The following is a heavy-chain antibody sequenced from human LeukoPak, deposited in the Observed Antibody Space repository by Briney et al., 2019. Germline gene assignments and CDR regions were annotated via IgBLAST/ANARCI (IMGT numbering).Heavy chain of an antibody. CDR2: IYTSGST. Sequence: SETLSLTCTVSGGSISSYYWSWIRQSAGKGLDWIGRIYTSGSTDYNPSLKSRVTMSVDTSKNQFSLRLTSVTAADTAVYYCARFHFGTDHFDHGVLWFGESDTLDWGQGTLVTVSS. J-gene: IGHJ4*02. CDR3: ARFHFGTDHFDHGVLWFGESDTLD. V-gene: IGHV4-4*07. CDR1: GGSISSYY. D-gene: IGHD3-10*01.